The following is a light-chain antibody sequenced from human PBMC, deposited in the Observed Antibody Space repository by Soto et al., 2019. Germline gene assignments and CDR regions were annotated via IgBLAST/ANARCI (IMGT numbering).Light chain of an antibody. CDR2: GAS. J-gene: IGKJ4*01. CDR3: QQVESYPST. CDR1: HSVSSK. V-gene: IGKV3-15*01. Sequence: EIVMTQSPATLSVSPGEGATLSCRASHSVSSKLAWYQRKPGQAPRLLIYGASTRATGIPARFSGSGSGTDFTLTISSLQPEDFATYFCQQVESYPSTFGGGTKVDIK.